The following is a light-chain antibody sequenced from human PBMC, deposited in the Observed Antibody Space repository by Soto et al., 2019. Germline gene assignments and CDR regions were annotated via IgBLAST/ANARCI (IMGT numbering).Light chain of an antibody. Sequence: EVVLTPSPVTLSLSPGARATLSCRASQSFRGLLAWYQQKPGQAPRLLIYDAYNRATGIPPRFSGSGSGTDFTLTISSLEPEDSAVYYCQQRHMWPITFGQGTRLEIK. J-gene: IGKJ5*01. CDR1: QSFRGL. V-gene: IGKV3-11*01. CDR2: DAY. CDR3: QQRHMWPIT.